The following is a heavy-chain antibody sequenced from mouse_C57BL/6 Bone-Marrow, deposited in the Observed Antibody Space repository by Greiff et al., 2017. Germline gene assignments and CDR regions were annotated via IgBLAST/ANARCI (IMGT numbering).Heavy chain of an antibody. D-gene: IGHD1-1*01. V-gene: IGHV1-69*01. J-gene: IGHJ3*01. CDR2: IDPSASYT. Sequence: QVQLQQPGAELVMPGASVKLSCKASGYTFTSYWMHWVKQRPGQGLEWIGEIDPSASYTNYNQKFKGKSTLTVDKSSSTAYMQLSSLTSEDSAVYYCARLYYGSRGFAYWGQGTLVTVSA. CDR3: ARLYYGSRGFAY. CDR1: GYTFTSYW.